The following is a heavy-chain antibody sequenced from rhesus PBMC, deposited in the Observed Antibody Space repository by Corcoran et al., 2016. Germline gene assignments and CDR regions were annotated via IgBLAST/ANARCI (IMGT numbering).Heavy chain of an antibody. D-gene: IGHD2-39*01. J-gene: IGHJ4*01. CDR3: ARWRWGVCNYFDY. Sequence: QLQLQESGPGLVKPSETLSLTCAVSGGSISSNYWSWIRQPPGKGLDWIGRISGSGGSTDYNPTLKSRVTISTDTSKNQFSLKLSAGTAADTAVYYCARWRWGVCNYFDYWGQGVLVTVSS. V-gene: IGHV4-173*01. CDR2: ISGSGGST. CDR1: GGSISSNY.